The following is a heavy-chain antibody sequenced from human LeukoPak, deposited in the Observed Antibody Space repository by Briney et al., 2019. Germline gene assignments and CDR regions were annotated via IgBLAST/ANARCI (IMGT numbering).Heavy chain of an antibody. CDR1: GYTFTSYG. V-gene: IGHV1-18*01. D-gene: IGHD2-15*01. CDR3: ARVGSGGSCPGIY. CDR2: ISAYNGNT. J-gene: IGHJ4*02. Sequence: ASVKVSCKASGYTFTSYGICWVRQAPGQGLEWMGWISAYNGNTNYAQKFQGRVTMTTDTSTSTAYMELGSLRSDDTAMYYCARVGSGGSCPGIYRGQGTLVTVSS.